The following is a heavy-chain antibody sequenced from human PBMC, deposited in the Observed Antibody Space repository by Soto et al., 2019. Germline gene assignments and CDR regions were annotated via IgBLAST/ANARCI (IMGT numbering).Heavy chain of an antibody. V-gene: IGHV3-15*07. CDR3: TTGEGHYFDS. CDR1: GFTFSAAWPFSDAW. J-gene: IGHJ4*02. CDR2: IKSKTHGEAT. Sequence: EVQLVESGGDLVKPGGSLRLSCAASGFTFSAAWPFSDAWMHWVRQAPGKGLEWVGRIKSKTHGEATDYAAPVKGRFTISRDDSKYSVYLQMNSLKTEDTGVYYCTTGEGHYFDSWGPGTLVTASS.